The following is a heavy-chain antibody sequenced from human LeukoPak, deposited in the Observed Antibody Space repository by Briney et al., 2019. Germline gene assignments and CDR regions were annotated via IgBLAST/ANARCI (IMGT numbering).Heavy chain of an antibody. CDR1: GVTFSSYS. CDR3: ARSRDFWSGYPNWFDP. Sequence: GGSLRLSCAASGVTFSSYSMNWARQAPGKGLEWVSSISSSSSYIYYADSVKGRFTISRDNAKNSLYLQMNSLRAEDTAVYYCARSRDFWSGYPNWFDPWGQGTLVTVSS. V-gene: IGHV3-21*01. J-gene: IGHJ5*02. CDR2: ISSSSSYI. D-gene: IGHD3-3*01.